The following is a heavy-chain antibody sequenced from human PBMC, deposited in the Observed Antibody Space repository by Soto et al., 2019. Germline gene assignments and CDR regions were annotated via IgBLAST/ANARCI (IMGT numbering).Heavy chain of an antibody. V-gene: IGHV3-23*01. CDR2: ISGGADST. Sequence: LRLSCAASGFTFSNYAMSWVRQAPGQGLEWVSTISGGADSTYYADSVKGRFTISRDNSRNTLYLQMNSLRAEDSAVYYCAKDEGWTNYFDYWGQGTLVTVSS. CDR1: GFTFSNYA. CDR3: AKDEGWTNYFDY. J-gene: IGHJ4*02.